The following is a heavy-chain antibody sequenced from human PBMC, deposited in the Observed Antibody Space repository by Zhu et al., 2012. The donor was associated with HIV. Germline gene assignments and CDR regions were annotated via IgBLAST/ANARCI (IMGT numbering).Heavy chain of an antibody. J-gene: IGHJ1*01. CDR1: GGSFSGYY. Sequence: QVQLQQWGAGLLKPSETLSLTCAVYGGSFSGYYWSWIRHAPQGKGLEWIGEINHSGSTNYNPSLKSRVTISVDTSKNQFSLKLSSVTATDTAVYYCASQGDGSGYYFPKYFQHVGPGHPGPPSPQ. CDR2: INHSGST. V-gene: IGHV4-34*01. D-gene: IGHD3-22*01. CDR3: ASQGDGSGYYFPKYFQH.